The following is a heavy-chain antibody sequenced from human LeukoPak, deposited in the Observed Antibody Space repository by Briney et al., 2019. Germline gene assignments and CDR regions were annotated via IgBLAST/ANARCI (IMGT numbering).Heavy chain of an antibody. D-gene: IGHD6-19*01. CDR2: IYYSGST. V-gene: IGHV4-59*08. Sequence: SETLSLTCTVSDGSISSYYWSWIRQPPGKGLEWIGYIYYSGSTNYNPSLKSRVTISVDTSKNQFSLKLSSVTAADTAVYYCARSPYSSGWYLGFDWFDPWGQGTLVTVSS. CDR3: ARSPYSSGWYLGFDWFDP. CDR1: DGSISSYY. J-gene: IGHJ5*02.